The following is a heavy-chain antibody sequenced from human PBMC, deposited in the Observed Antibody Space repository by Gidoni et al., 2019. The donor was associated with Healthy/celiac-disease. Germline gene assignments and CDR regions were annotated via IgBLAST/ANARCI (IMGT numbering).Heavy chain of an antibody. V-gene: IGHV3-53*04. D-gene: IGHD1-26*01. J-gene: IGHJ6*02. Sequence: EVQLVESGGGLVQPGGSLRLSCAAYGFTVSSNYMGWVRQAPGKGLEWVSVIYSGGSTYYADSVKGRFTISRHNSKNTLYLQMNSLRAEDTAVYYCARGIVGAPPYYYYGMDVWGQGTTVTVSS. CDR1: GFTVSSNY. CDR3: ARGIVGAPPYYYYGMDV. CDR2: IYSGGST.